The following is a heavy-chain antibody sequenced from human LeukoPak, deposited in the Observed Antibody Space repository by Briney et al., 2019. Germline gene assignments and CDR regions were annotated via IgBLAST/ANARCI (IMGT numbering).Heavy chain of an antibody. CDR3: VRDTRGYSYGNIDY. J-gene: IGHJ4*02. CDR1: GFTVSSNY. Sequence: PGGSLRLSCAASGFTVSSNYMSWVRQAPGKGLEWVSVIYSGGSTYYADSVKGRFTISRDNSKNTLYLQMNSLRAEDTAVYYCVRDTRGYSYGNIDYWGQGTLVTVSS. CDR2: IYSGGST. D-gene: IGHD5-18*01. V-gene: IGHV3-53*01.